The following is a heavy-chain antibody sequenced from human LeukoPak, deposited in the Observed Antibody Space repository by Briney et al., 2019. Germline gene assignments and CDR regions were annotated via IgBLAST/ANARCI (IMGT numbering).Heavy chain of an antibody. CDR2: LYYSGST. J-gene: IGHJ3*02. D-gene: IGHD5-18*01. CDR1: GGSISSGSYY. Sequence: PSETLSLTCTVSGGSISSGSYYWGWIRQPPGKGLEWIGSLYYSGSTYYNPSLQSRVTISVDTSKNQFSLKLSSVTAADTAVYYCARERGEGTWIQLWFPFDTWGQGTMVTVSS. CDR3: ARERGEGTWIQLWFPFDT. V-gene: IGHV4-39*02.